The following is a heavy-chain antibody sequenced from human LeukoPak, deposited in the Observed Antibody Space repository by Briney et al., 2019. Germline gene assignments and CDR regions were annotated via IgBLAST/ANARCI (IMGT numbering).Heavy chain of an antibody. Sequence: GGSLRLSCAASAFTFSTSWMTWVRLPPGKGLVWVSLINSDGTNIGYADSVEGRFTISRDNAKNTLYLQMNSLRAEDTAVYYCARGGYAGAFDIWGQGTMVTVSS. CDR1: AFTFSTSW. CDR3: ARGGYAGAFDI. J-gene: IGHJ3*02. D-gene: IGHD5-12*01. V-gene: IGHV3-74*01. CDR2: INSDGTNI.